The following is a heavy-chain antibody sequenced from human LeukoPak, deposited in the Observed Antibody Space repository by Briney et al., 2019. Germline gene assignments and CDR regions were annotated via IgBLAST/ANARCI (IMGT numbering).Heavy chain of an antibody. Sequence: SETLSLTCAVSGDSININNWWNWVRQPPGKGLEWIGEIYHSGSTNYNPSLKSRVTISVDKSKNQFSLKLSSVTAAGTAVYFCAREMTAVTVFDFWGQGTLVTVSS. CDR3: AREMTAVTVFDF. J-gene: IGHJ4*02. D-gene: IGHD4-17*01. CDR2: IYHSGST. V-gene: IGHV4-4*02. CDR1: GDSININNW.